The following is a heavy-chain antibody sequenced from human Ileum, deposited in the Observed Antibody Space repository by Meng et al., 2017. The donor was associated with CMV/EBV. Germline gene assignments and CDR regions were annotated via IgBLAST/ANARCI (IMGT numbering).Heavy chain of an antibody. V-gene: IGHV4-30-4*08. D-gene: IGHD1-26*01. CDR2: VTRSGST. J-gene: IGHJ4*02. CDR3: ARGSSQVWELLHY. Sequence: QVHLQGSGQGLVKPSQTLSLTCTVSGGSISSGDYYWSWIRQPPGKGLEWIGEVTRSGSTNYNPSLKSRLIISLDTSTNQFSLKLNSVTAADTAIYYCARGSSQVWELLHYWGQGTLVTVSS. CDR1: GGSISSGDYY.